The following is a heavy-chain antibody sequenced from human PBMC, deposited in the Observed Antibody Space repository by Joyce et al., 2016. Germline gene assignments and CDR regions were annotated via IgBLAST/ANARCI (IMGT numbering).Heavy chain of an antibody. J-gene: IGHJ3*02. CDR3: ERMTLGGVGRAFDT. V-gene: IGHV2-70*01. D-gene: IGHD3-16*01. CDR2: INWDDEK. Sequence: QVALRESGPALVNPTQTLTLTCTFSGFSLTTSGLCVSWIRQPPGKALEWLAFINWDDEKYSSTSLKTRLTISKDTSKNEVVHTMTNMDPVDTATYYCERMTLGGVGRAFDTWGKGTVVTVSS. CDR1: GFSLTTSGLC.